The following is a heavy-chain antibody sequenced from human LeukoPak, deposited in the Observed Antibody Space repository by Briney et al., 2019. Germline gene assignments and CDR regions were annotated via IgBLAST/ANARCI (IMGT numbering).Heavy chain of an antibody. D-gene: IGHD7-27*01. CDR1: GYTFTSYD. Sequence: ASVKVSYKASGYTFTSYDFNWERQATGQRPEWMGWMSPNSGDTGYAQKFQDRVTMTRNTSISTAYMELSSLRSDDTAAYYCARGPPNWGYDYWGPGTLVTVSS. V-gene: IGHV1-8*01. CDR2: MSPNSGDT. J-gene: IGHJ4*02. CDR3: ARGPPNWGYDY.